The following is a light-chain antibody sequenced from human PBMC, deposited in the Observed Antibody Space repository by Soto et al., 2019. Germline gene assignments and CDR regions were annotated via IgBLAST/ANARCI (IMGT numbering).Light chain of an antibody. Sequence: EIVLTQSPATLSLSPGERATLSCRASQSVSSYLAWYQQKPGQAPRLLIYDASNRATGIPARFSGSGSGTDYTLTISSLEPEDFAVYYYQQRNYWQTFGQGTKVDI. CDR1: QSVSSY. CDR2: DAS. CDR3: QQRNYWQT. J-gene: IGKJ1*01. V-gene: IGKV3-11*01.